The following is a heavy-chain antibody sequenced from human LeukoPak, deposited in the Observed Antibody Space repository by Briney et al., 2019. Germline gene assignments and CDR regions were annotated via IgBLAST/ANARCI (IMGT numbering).Heavy chain of an antibody. CDR2: INPNSGGT. J-gene: IGHJ6*03. CDR3: ARDSEAPRYFDWLTPRGYYYMDV. D-gene: IGHD3-9*01. Sequence: ASVKVSCKASGYTFTGYYMHWVRQAPGQGLEWMGRINPNSGGTNYAQKFQGRVTMTRDTSISTAYMELSRLRSDATAVYYCARDSEAPRYFDWLTPRGYYYMDVWGKGTTVTVSS. V-gene: IGHV1-2*06. CDR1: GYTFTGYY.